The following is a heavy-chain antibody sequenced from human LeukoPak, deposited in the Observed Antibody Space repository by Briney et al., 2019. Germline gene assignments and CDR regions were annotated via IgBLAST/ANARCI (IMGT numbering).Heavy chain of an antibody. J-gene: IGHJ3*01. CDR1: GFTFSSYT. Sequence: GRSLRLSCAASGFTFSSYTMHWARQAPGKGLEWVAVISYDGSNKYYADSVKGRFTISRDNSKNTLYLQMNSLRAEDTAVYYCARDLQSMASGDLIFWGQGTMVTVSS. CDR2: ISYDGSNK. CDR3: ARDLQSMASGDLIF. V-gene: IGHV3-30-3*01. D-gene: IGHD2-21*01.